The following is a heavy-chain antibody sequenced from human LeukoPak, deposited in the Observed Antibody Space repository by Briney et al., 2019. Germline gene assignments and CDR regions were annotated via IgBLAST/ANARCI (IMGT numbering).Heavy chain of an antibody. V-gene: IGHV3-30-3*01. J-gene: IGHJ6*02. Sequence: PGGSLRLSCAVSGFTFSTYVIHWARQAPGKGLEWVAVVSTDGTREYYADSVKGRFTVSRDNAKNSLYLQMNSLRADDTAVYFCARDMGPKYSGTYDYYDGMDVWGQGTTVTVSS. D-gene: IGHD1-26*01. CDR1: GFTFSTYV. CDR3: ARDMGPKYSGTYDYYDGMDV. CDR2: VSTDGTRE.